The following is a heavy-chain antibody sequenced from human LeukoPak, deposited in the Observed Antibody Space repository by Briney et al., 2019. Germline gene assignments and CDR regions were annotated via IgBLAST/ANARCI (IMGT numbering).Heavy chain of an antibody. CDR1: GFTFNNYA. J-gene: IGHJ2*01. V-gene: IGHV3-23*01. CDR2: IMIGGDGK. CDR3: AKDRTVGASYWYFDL. Sequence: QTGGSLRLSCAGSGFTFNNYAMSWVRRAPRKGLEWVSTIMIGGDGKHYADSVKGRFTISRDSSKNTLFLHMNTLRAEDTAIYYCAKDRTVGASYWYFDLWGRGTLVTVSS. D-gene: IGHD1-26*01.